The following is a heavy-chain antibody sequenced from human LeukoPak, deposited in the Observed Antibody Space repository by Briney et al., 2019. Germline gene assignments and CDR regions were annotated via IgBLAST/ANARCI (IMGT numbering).Heavy chain of an antibody. CDR1: GFTFSNYA. V-gene: IGHV3-30*18. CDR3: AKARSAYYYANPLRSAFDI. J-gene: IGHJ3*02. CDR2: ISYDGSNK. Sequence: GGSLRLSCAASGFTFSNYAMHWVRRAPGKGLEWIAVISYDGSNKYYADSVKGRFTISRDNSKNTLYLQMNSLRAEDTALYYCAKARSAYYYANPLRSAFDIWGQGTMVTVSS. D-gene: IGHD3-22*01.